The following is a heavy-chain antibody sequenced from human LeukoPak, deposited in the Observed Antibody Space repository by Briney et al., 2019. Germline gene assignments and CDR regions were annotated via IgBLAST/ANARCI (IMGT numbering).Heavy chain of an antibody. D-gene: IGHD2-2*01. J-gene: IGHJ4*02. CDR2: ISVYSDNT. CDR1: GYTFTSYG. V-gene: IGHV1-18*01. Sequence: ASVQVSCKASGYTFTSYGISWVRQAPGQGLEWMGWISVYSDNTNYAQKFQGRVTMTTDTSTSTAYMELRSLRSDDTAVYYCARAGPDCSSTSCPFDNWGQGTLVIVSS. CDR3: ARAGPDCSSTSCPFDN.